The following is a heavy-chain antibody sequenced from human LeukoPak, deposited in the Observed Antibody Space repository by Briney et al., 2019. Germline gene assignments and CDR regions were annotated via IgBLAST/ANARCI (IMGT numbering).Heavy chain of an antibody. D-gene: IGHD2-21*02. CDR2: IWNDGSHE. V-gene: IGHV3-33*06. Sequence: PGGSLRLSCEVSGFTFNSYGMHWVRQAPGKGVEWVAAIWNDGSHEYYADSEKGRFTISRDNFRNTVYLQMNSLRAEDTAVYYCAKDATEFGDSHFDCWGQGTLVTVSS. CDR1: GFTFNSYG. CDR3: AKDATEFGDSHFDC. J-gene: IGHJ4*02.